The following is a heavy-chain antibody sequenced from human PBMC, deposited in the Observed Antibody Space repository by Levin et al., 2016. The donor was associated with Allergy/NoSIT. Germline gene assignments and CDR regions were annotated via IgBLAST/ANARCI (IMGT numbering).Heavy chain of an antibody. CDR3: ARASRYNWNDDY. Sequence: VRQAPGKGLVWVSRINSDGSSTSYADSVKGRFTISRDNAKNTLYLQMNSLRAEDTAVYYCARASRYNWNDDYWGQGTLVTVSS. CDR2: INSDGSST. V-gene: IGHV3-74*01. D-gene: IGHD1-20*01. J-gene: IGHJ4*02.